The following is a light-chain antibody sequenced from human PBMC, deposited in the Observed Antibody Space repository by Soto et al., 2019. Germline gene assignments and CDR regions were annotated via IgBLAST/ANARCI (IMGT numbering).Light chain of an antibody. J-gene: IGKJ3*01. CDR2: DAS. Sequence: TQSPATLSVPPGARATLSCRASQSVSSNLAWYQQKPGQAPRLLIYDASSRTTGIPDRFSGSKSGTVVTITICILEPEDIKVYYGQQYGCSPQTFCPVTKVDIK. CDR1: QSVSSN. CDR3: QQYGCSPQT. V-gene: IGKV3-20*01.